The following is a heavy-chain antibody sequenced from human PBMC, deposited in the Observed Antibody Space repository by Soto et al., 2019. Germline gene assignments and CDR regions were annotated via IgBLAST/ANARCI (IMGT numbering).Heavy chain of an antibody. CDR3: AKDRGGVLAPSYFDN. D-gene: IGHD2-8*01. Sequence: PGGSLRLSCAAAGFTFTDYAMTWVRQAPGKGLDWVSSISGSGGSTYYTDSVKGRFTISRDNSKNTLYLQMHSLRAEDTAVYYCAKDRGGVLAPSYFDNWGQGT. CDR2: ISGSGGST. V-gene: IGHV3-23*01. J-gene: IGHJ4*02. CDR1: GFTFTDYA.